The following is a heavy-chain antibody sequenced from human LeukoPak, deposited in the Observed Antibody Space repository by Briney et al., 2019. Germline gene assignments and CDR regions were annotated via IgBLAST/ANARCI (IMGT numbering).Heavy chain of an antibody. V-gene: IGHV4-39*01. CDR3: ARRITMIVVVDAFDI. CDR2: ICYSGST. D-gene: IGHD3-22*01. Sequence: SETLSLTRTVSGGSISSSSYYWGWIRQPPGKGLEWIGSICYSGSTYYNPSLKSRVTISVDTSKNQFSLKLSSVTAADTAVYYCARRITMIVVVDAFDIWGQGTMVTVSS. CDR1: GGSISSSSYY. J-gene: IGHJ3*02.